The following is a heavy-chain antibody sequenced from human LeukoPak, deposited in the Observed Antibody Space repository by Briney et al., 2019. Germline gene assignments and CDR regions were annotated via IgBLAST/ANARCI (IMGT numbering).Heavy chain of an antibody. J-gene: IGHJ4*02. CDR2: IKQDGSEK. V-gene: IGHV3-7*01. Sequence: ETLSLTCTVSGGSISSYYWSWIRQPPGKGLEWVANIKQDGSEKYYVDSVKGRFTISRDNAKNSLYLQMNSLRAEDTAVYYCARVGLRYFDWSAREFDYWGQGTLVTVSS. CDR1: GGSISSYY. D-gene: IGHD3-9*01. CDR3: ARVGLRYFDWSAREFDY.